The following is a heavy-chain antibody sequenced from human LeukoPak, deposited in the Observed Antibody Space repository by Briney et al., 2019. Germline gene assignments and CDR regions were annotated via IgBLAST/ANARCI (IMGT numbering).Heavy chain of an antibody. D-gene: IGHD2-2*01. CDR1: GGSISSYY. CDR3: ARYIVVVPAAGPDYYYYGMDV. J-gene: IGHJ6*02. Sequence: SETLSLTCTVSGGSISSYYWSWIRQPPGKGLEWIGYIYYSGGTNYNPSLKSRVTISVDTSKNQFSLKLSSVTAADTAVYYCARYIVVVPAAGPDYYYYGMDVWGQGTTVTVSS. CDR2: IYYSGGT. V-gene: IGHV4-59*08.